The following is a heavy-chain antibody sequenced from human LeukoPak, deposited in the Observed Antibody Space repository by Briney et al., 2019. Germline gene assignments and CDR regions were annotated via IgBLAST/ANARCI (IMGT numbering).Heavy chain of an antibody. CDR3: AIGPRQKRGLSTY. V-gene: IGHV3-23*01. D-gene: IGHD3/OR15-3a*01. CDR2: ISASGGST. J-gene: IGHJ4*02. CDR1: GFTFRGNA. Sequence: GGSRRLPWAAPGFTFRGNALSWVGKPPGRGLEWASGISASGGSTYYADSVKGHFTISRDNSKNTLFLQVNSLRAEDTAMYYCAIGPRQKRGLSTYWGQGTLVTVSS.